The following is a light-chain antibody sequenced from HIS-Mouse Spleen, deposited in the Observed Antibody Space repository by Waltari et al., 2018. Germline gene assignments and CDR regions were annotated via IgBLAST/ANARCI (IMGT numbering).Light chain of an antibody. CDR1: SSYVGSYNL. CDR2: EGS. V-gene: IGLV2-23*01. CDR3: CSYAGSSTWV. J-gene: IGLJ3*02. Sequence: QPALTQPASLSWSPGQSITISCTGTSSYVGSYNLFSWYQQHPGKAPKLMIYEGSKRPSGVSNRFSGSKSGNTASLTISGLQAEDEADYYCCSYAGSSTWVFGGGTKLTVL.